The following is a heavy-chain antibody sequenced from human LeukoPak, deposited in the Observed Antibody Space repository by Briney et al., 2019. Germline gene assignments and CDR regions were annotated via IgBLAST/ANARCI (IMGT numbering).Heavy chain of an antibody. J-gene: IGHJ1*01. Sequence: SVKVSCKASGGTFSSYAISWVRQAPGQGLEWMGGIIPIFGTANYAQKFQGRVTITTDESTSTAYMELSSLRSEDTAVYYCAGGLGYCSSTSCYTGYFQHWGQGTLVTVSS. CDR2: IIPIFGTA. CDR1: GGTFSSYA. D-gene: IGHD2-2*02. V-gene: IGHV1-69*05. CDR3: AGGLGYCSSTSCYTGYFQH.